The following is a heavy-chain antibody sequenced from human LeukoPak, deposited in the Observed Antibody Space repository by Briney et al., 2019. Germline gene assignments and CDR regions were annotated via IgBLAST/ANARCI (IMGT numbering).Heavy chain of an antibody. CDR1: GFTFTTYA. CDR3: AKDPGPNWGSVWFDP. CDR2: ISGSGDRT. D-gene: IGHD7-27*01. J-gene: IGHJ5*02. V-gene: IGHV3-23*01. Sequence: LGGSVRLSCAASGFTFTTYAMSWVRQAPGKGLEWVSAISGSGDRTFYADSVKDRFTISRDNSKNTLYLQMNSLRAEDTAVYYCAKDPGPNWGSVWFDPSVQGTLATVPS.